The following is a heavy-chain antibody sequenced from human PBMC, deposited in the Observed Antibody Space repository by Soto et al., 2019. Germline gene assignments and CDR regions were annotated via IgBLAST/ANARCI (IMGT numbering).Heavy chain of an antibody. V-gene: IGHV1-69*13. Sequence: ASVKVSCKASGGTFSSYAISWVRQAPGQGLEWMGGIIPIFGTANYAQKFQGRVTITADDSTSTAYMDLYSLRSEDTAVYYCARDVPLNYYDGTYSYYAMDVWGQGTTVTSP. CDR1: GGTFSSYA. D-gene: IGHD3-16*01. CDR2: IIPIFGTA. J-gene: IGHJ6*02. CDR3: ARDVPLNYYDGTYSYYAMDV.